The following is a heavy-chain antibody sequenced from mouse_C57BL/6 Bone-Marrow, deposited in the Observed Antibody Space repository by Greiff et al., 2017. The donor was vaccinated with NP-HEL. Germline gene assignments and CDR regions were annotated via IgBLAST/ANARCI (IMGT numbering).Heavy chain of an antibody. D-gene: IGHD2-5*01. Sequence: EVKLQESGTVLARPGASVKMSCKTSGYTFTSYWMHWVKQRPGQGLEWIGAIYPGNSDTSYNQKFKGKAKLTAVTSASTAYMELSSLTNEDSAVYYCTRRDYSNPYYYAMDYWGQGTSVTVSS. J-gene: IGHJ4*01. CDR3: TRRDYSNPYYYAMDY. CDR1: GYTFTSYW. V-gene: IGHV1-5*01. CDR2: IYPGNSDT.